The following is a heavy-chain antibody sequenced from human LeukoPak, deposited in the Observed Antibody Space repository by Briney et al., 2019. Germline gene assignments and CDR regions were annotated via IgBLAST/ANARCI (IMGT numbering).Heavy chain of an antibody. D-gene: IGHD2-2*01. CDR1: GFTFSGSA. Sequence: PGGSLKLSCAASGFTFSGSAMHWVRQASGKGLEWVGRIRSKANSYATAYAASVKGRFTISRDDSKNTLYLQMNSLRAEDTAVYYCAKYIVVVPAAINYWGRGTLVTVSS. CDR3: AKYIVVVPAAINY. V-gene: IGHV3-73*01. CDR2: IRSKANSYAT. J-gene: IGHJ4*02.